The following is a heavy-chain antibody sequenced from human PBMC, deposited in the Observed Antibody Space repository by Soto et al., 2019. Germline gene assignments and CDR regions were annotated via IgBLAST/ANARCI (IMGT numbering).Heavy chain of an antibody. CDR3: AREIVVARGASYFDY. CDR1: GFTFSSNW. D-gene: IGHD2-2*01. CDR2: IRQDGSEK. Sequence: LRLSCVGSGFTFSSNWMTWVRQAPGKGLEWVGNIRQDGSEKNYVDSVKGRFTISRDNAKNSLYLQMNSLRAEDTAVYYCAREIVVARGASYFDYWGPGTLVTVS. V-gene: IGHV3-7*04. J-gene: IGHJ4*02.